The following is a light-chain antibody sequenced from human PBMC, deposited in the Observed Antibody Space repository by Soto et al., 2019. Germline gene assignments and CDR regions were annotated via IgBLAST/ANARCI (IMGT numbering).Light chain of an antibody. V-gene: IGKV3-20*01. J-gene: IGKJ1*01. CDR3: QQYDNSPWT. CDR2: GAS. Sequence: EIVLTQSPGTLSLSPGEGATLSCRASQSVSSSYLAWYQQKPDQAPRLLIYGASSRATGIPDRFSGGGSGTDFTLTISRLEPEDFAVYYCQQYDNSPWTFGQGTKVEIK. CDR1: QSVSSSY.